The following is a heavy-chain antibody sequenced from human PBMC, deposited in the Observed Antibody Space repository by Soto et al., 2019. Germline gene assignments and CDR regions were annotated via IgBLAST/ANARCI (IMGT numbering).Heavy chain of an antibody. Sequence: TLSLTCAVSGGSISSGGYSGSWIRQPPGKGLEWIGYIYHSGSTYYNPSLKSRVTISVDRSKNQFSLKLSSVTAADTAVYYCARYCSGGSCYPYGMDVWGQGTTVTVSS. CDR1: GGSISSGGYS. J-gene: IGHJ6*02. CDR2: IYHSGST. CDR3: ARYCSGGSCYPYGMDV. D-gene: IGHD2-15*01. V-gene: IGHV4-30-2*01.